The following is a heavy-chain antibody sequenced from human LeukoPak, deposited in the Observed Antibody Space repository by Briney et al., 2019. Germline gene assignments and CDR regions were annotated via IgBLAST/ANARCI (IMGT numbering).Heavy chain of an antibody. D-gene: IGHD3-22*01. CDR1: GYTFTSYG. CDR2: ISAYNGNT. CDR3: AREGEGFYYDSSGYPDRYFEL. V-gene: IGHV1-18*01. Sequence: ASVKVFCKASGYTFTSYGISWVRQAPGQGLEWMGWISAYNGNTNYAQKLQGRVTMTTDTSTSTAYMELRSLRSDDTAVYYCAREGEGFYYDSSGYPDRYFELWGRGTLVTVSS. J-gene: IGHJ2*01.